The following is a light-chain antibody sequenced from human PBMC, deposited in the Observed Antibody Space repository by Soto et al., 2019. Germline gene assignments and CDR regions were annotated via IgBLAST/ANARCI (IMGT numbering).Light chain of an antibody. CDR2: VNSGGSH. J-gene: IGLJ7*02. Sequence: QLVLTQSPSASASLGASVKLTCTLSSGHSNYAIAWHQQQPEKGPRYLMKVNSGGSHIKGDGIPDRFSGSSSGAERYLFISSLQSEDEADYYCQTWGTGSAIVVFGGGTQLTA. CDR1: SGHSNYA. CDR3: QTWGTGSAIVV. V-gene: IGLV4-69*01.